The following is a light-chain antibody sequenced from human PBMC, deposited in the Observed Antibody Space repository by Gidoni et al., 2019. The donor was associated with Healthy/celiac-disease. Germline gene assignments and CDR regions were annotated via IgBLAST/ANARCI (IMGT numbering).Light chain of an antibody. CDR2: DAS. Sequence: DIQMTQSPSTLSASVGDRVTITCRASQSISSWLAWYQQKPGKAPKLLIYDASSLERVVPSRFSGSGSGTEFTLTISSLQPDDFATYYCQQYNSYSTFGQGTKVEIK. CDR1: QSISSW. CDR3: QQYNSYST. J-gene: IGKJ1*01. V-gene: IGKV1-5*01.